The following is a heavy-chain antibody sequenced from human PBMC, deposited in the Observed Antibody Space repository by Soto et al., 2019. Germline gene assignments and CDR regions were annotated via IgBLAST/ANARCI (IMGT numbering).Heavy chain of an antibody. Sequence: QLQLQESGPGLVKPSETLSLTCTVSGGSISSSSYYWGWIRQPPGKGLEWIGSIYYSGSTYYNPSLKSRVTISVDTSKNQFSLKLSSVTAADPAVYYCARHREGGSSWYLYYYGMDVWGQGTTVTVSS. V-gene: IGHV4-39*01. CDR2: IYYSGST. J-gene: IGHJ6*02. CDR3: ARHREGGSSWYLYYYGMDV. CDR1: GGSISSSSYY. D-gene: IGHD6-13*01.